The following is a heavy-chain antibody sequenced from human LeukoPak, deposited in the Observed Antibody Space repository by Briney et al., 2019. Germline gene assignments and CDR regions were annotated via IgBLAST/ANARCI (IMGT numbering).Heavy chain of an antibody. D-gene: IGHD6-19*01. J-gene: IGHJ4*02. CDR2: IYHSGST. V-gene: IGHV4-4*02. Sequence: PSETLSLTCAVSGGSISSSNWWSWVRQPPGKGLEWIGEIYHSGSTNYNPSLKSRVTISVDTSKNQFSLKLSSVTAADTAVYYCARGGGIAVAGRPFDYWGQGTLVTVSS. CDR1: GGSISSSNW. CDR3: ARGGGIAVAGRPFDY.